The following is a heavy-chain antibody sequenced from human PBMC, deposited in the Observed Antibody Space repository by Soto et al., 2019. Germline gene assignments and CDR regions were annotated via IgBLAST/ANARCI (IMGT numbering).Heavy chain of an antibody. V-gene: IGHV2-5*02. CDR2: IYWDDDK. D-gene: IGHD3-10*01. CDR3: VHIRYVSGLFDY. CDR1: GFSLSTSGVG. Sequence: QITLKESGPPLVKPTQTLTLTCNFSGFSLSTSGVGVGWIRQPPGKALEWLALIYWDDDKRYSPSLKSRLTITKDTSKNQVVLTMTNMDPVDTATYYCVHIRYVSGLFDYWGQGTLVTVSS. J-gene: IGHJ4*02.